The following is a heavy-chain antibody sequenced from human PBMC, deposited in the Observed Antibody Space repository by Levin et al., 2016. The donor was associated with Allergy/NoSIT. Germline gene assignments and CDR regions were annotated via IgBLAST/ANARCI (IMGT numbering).Heavy chain of an antibody. CDR3: ARVLPRRHDLYGMDV. CDR2: ISYDGSNK. V-gene: IGHV3-30-3*01. J-gene: IGHJ6*02. D-gene: IGHD3-3*01. Sequence: GSLRLSCAASGFTFSSYAMHWVRQAPGKGLEWVAVISYDGSNKYYADSVKGRFTISRDNSKNTLYLQMNSLRAEDTAVYYCARVLPRRHDLYGMDVWGQGTTVTVSS. CDR1: GFTFSSYA.